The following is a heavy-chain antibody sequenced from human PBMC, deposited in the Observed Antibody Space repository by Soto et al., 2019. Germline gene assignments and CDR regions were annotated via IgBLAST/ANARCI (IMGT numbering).Heavy chain of an antibody. V-gene: IGHV1-3*01. CDR3: ARALHYGDYDPFDY. D-gene: IGHD4-17*01. Sequence: VASVKVSCKASGYTFSTYAIHWVRQAPGQRLEWMGWINAGNDDTKYSQKFQGRVTITRDTSASTAYMDLNSLRSEDTAVYFCARALHYGDYDPFDYWGQGTLVTVSS. J-gene: IGHJ4*02. CDR2: INAGNDDT. CDR1: GYTFSTYA.